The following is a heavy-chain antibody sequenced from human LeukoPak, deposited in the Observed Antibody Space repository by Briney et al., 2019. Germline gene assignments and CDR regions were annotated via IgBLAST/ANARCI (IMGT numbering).Heavy chain of an antibody. J-gene: IGHJ4*02. CDR1: GGSISSGGYY. CDR3: ARGNYYDSSGYSPLYYFDY. CDR2: IYYSGST. Sequence: SETLSLTCTVSGGSISSGGYYWSWIRQHPGKGLEWIGYIYYSGSTYYNLSLKSRVTISVDTSKNQFSLKLSSVTAADTAVYYCARGNYYDSSGYSPLYYFDYWGQGTLVTVSS. V-gene: IGHV4-31*03. D-gene: IGHD3-22*01.